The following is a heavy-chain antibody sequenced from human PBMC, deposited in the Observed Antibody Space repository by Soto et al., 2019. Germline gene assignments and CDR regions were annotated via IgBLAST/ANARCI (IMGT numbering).Heavy chain of an antibody. Sequence: VLLLESGGDLVHPGGSLRLSCAASGFAFSSHPMSWVRQAPEKGLEWVSGISDSGGITYNADSVKGRFTISRDNSKNTLYLQMNSLRAEDTAVYYCARRAFGSSRTFDIWGQGTMVTVSS. CDR2: ISDSGGIT. CDR3: ARRAFGSSRTFDI. V-gene: IGHV3-23*01. D-gene: IGHD6-6*01. CDR1: GFAFSSHP. J-gene: IGHJ3*02.